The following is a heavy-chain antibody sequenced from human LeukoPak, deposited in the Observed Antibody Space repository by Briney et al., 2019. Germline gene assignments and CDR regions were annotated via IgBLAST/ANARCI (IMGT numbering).Heavy chain of an antibody. D-gene: IGHD6-19*01. CDR2: IYYSGGT. CDR1: GGSISSYY. Sequence: PSETLSLTCTVSGGSISSYYWSWIRQPPGEGLEWIGYIYYSGGTNYNPSLKSRVTISVDTSKNQFSLKLSSVTAADTAVYYCARGGSGWSGYFKHWGQGTLVTVSS. J-gene: IGHJ1*01. CDR3: ARGGSGWSGYFKH. V-gene: IGHV4-59*01.